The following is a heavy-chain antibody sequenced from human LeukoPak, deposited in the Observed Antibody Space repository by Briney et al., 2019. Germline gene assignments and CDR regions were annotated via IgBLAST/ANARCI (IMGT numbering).Heavy chain of an antibody. J-gene: IGHJ3*02. D-gene: IGHD3-16*01. CDR2: ISSSSSTI. CDR1: GFTFSSYE. CDR3: GASRQYVGAFDI. Sequence: GGSLRLSCAASGFTFSSYELYWVRQAPGKGLEWISYISSSSSTIKYADSVRGRFTISRADARESLFLQVNSLRAEDTAIYYCGASRQYVGAFDIWGQGTLVTVSS. V-gene: IGHV3-48*03.